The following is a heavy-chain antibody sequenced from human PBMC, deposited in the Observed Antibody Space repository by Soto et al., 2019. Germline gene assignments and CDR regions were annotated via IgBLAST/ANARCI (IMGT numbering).Heavy chain of an antibody. Sequence: SETLSLTCTVSGGSISSSSYYWSWIRQPPGKGLEWIGYIYYTGTTNYNPSLKSRVTISVDTSKNQFSLKLSSVTTADTAVYYXTKLPWADYGGIFDPWGQGTLVTVSS. CDR1: GGSISSSSYY. CDR3: TKLPWADYGGIFDP. D-gene: IGHD4-17*01. J-gene: IGHJ5*02. V-gene: IGHV4-61*01. CDR2: IYYTGTT.